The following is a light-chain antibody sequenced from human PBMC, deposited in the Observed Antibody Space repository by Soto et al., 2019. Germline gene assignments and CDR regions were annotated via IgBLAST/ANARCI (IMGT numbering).Light chain of an antibody. CDR2: KAS. CDR3: KHYNSYSET. V-gene: IGKV1-5*03. J-gene: IGKJ1*01. CDR1: QTISSW. Sequence: DIQMTQSPSTLSGSLGDRATITCRASQTISSWLAWYQQKPGKAPKLLIYKASTLKSGVPSRFSGSGSGTEFTLTISSLQTDEFATYYCKHYNSYSETFGQGTKVDIK.